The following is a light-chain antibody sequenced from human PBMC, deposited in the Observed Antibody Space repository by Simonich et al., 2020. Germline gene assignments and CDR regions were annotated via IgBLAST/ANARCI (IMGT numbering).Light chain of an antibody. Sequence: SYVLTQPPSVSVAPGKTARITCGGNNIGRKSGHWYQQKPGPAPVLGVYDDSDRPSGIPERFSGSNSGNTATLTISRVEAGDEADYYCQVWDSSSDHVVFGGGTKLTVL. CDR3: QVWDSSSDHVV. CDR2: DDS. V-gene: IGLV3-21*03. J-gene: IGLJ2*01. CDR1: NIGRKS.